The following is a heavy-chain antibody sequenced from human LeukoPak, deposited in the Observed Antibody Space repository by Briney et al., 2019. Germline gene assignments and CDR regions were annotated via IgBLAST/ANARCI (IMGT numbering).Heavy chain of an antibody. Sequence: ASVKVSCKASGYTFTGYYLHWLRQAPGQGLEWMGWINPDSGDTKYAQKFQDRVILTRDTSISTAYMDLNRLRSDDTAIYYCAKVSEGGVWFDPWGQGTLVTVSS. V-gene: IGHV1-2*02. J-gene: IGHJ5*02. CDR2: INPDSGDT. CDR1: GYTFTGYY. CDR3: AKVSEGGVWFDP. D-gene: IGHD3-16*01.